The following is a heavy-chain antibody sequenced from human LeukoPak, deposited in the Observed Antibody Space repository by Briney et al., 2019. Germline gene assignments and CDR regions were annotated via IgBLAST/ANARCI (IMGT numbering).Heavy chain of an antibody. CDR3: ARERGRGRDSPWFDY. J-gene: IGHJ4*02. D-gene: IGHD1-26*01. Sequence: GGSLRHSCAASGFIVSGDFMSWVRQAPGKGLEWVSVIYSDGSTYYADSVEGRFTISRDNSKNTLDLQMTGLRAEDTAVYYCARERGRGRDSPWFDYWGQGTLVTVSS. CDR1: GFIVSGDF. CDR2: IYSDGST. V-gene: IGHV3-53*01.